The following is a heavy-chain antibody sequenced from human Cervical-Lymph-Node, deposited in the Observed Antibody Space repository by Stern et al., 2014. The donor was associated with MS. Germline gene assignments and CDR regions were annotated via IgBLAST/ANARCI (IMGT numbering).Heavy chain of an antibody. V-gene: IGHV3-11*01. D-gene: IGHD6-13*01. CDR2: ISTSGYTI. Sequence: VQLVESGGGLVKPEGSLRLSCAASGFTFSDYHMSWIRQAPGKGLEWVSYISTSGYTIHYADSVKGRFTISRDNAKNSLYLQMNSLRAEDTAVYYCARTSAAGTPYYYGMDVWGQGTTVTVSS. J-gene: IGHJ6*02. CDR3: ARTSAAGTPYYYGMDV. CDR1: GFTFSDYH.